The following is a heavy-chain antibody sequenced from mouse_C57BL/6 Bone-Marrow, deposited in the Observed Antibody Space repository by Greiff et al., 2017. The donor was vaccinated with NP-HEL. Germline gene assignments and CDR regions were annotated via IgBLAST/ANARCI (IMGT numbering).Heavy chain of an antibody. CDR1: GYTFTSYW. D-gene: IGHD2-1*01. CDR3: ARFYGNYLYFDY. Sequence: QVQLQQPGAELVKPGASVKLSCKASGYTFTSYWMQWVKQRPGQGLEWIGEIDASDSYTNYNQKFKGKATLTVDTSSSTAYMQLSSLTSEDSAVYYCARFYGNYLYFDYWGQGTTLTVSS. J-gene: IGHJ2*01. CDR2: IDASDSYT. V-gene: IGHV1-50*01.